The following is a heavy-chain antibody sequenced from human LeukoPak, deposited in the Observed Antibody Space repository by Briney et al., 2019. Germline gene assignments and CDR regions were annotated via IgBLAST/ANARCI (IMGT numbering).Heavy chain of an antibody. CDR1: GGISSGSNYY. J-gene: IGHJ4*02. CDR2: ICYSGTT. Sequence: SETLSLTCTVSGGISSGSNYYWGWVRQPPGKGLEWIGGICYSGTTYCNPSLKSRLTMSVDTSKNQFSLKLSSVTAADTAVYYCARLMGSGTYPHYFDYWGQGTLVTVSS. V-gene: IGHV4-39*01. CDR3: ARLMGSGTYPHYFDY. D-gene: IGHD3-10*01.